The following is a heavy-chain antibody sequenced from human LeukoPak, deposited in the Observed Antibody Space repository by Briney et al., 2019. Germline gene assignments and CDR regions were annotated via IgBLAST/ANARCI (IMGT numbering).Heavy chain of an antibody. CDR2: ISGSGGST. J-gene: IGHJ4*02. Sequence: PGGSLRLSCAASGFTFSSYAMSWVRQAPGKGLEWVSAISGSGGSTYYADSVKGRFTISRDNSKNTLYLQMNSLRAEDTAVYYCAKHSDSWVVIITFDYWGQGTLVTVSS. V-gene: IGHV3-23*01. CDR3: AKHSDSWVVIITFDY. CDR1: GFTFSSYA. D-gene: IGHD3-3*01.